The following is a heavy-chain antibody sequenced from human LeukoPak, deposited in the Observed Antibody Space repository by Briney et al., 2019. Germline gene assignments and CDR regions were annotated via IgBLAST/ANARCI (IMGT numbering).Heavy chain of an antibody. CDR3: ARRAVVIGVGYFDY. J-gene: IGHJ4*02. CDR2: IYPSDSDI. Sequence: ESLKISCKGSGYSFTTYWIGWVRQMPGKGLEWMGIIYPSDSDIRISPSFQGQVTISVDKSINTAYLQWSSLKASDTAIYYCARRAVVIGVGYFDYWGQGTLVTVSS. CDR1: GYSFTTYW. V-gene: IGHV5-51*06. D-gene: IGHD4-23*01.